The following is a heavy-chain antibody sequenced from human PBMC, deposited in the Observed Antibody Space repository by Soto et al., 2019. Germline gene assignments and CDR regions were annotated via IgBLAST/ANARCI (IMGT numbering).Heavy chain of an antibody. CDR1: GYTFTSYD. CDR2: MNPNSGNT. D-gene: IGHD3-3*01. CDR3: ARKLRLYYGMDV. J-gene: IGHJ6*02. V-gene: IGHV1-8*01. Sequence: QVQLVQSGAEVKKPGASVKVSCKASGYTFTSYDINWVRQATGQGLEWMGWMNPNSGNTGYAQKFQGRVTMTRNTSISTAYMELSSLRSEDTAIYYCARKLRLYYGMDVWGQGTTVTVFS.